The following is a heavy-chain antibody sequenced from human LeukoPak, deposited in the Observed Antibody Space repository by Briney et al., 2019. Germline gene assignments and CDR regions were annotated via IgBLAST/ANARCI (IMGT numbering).Heavy chain of an antibody. Sequence: PGGSLRLSCAASGFTFSSYWMSWVRQAPGKGLEWVANIKQDGSEKYYVDSVKGRFTISRDSAKNSLYLQMNSLRAEDTAVYYCARGGYYYDSSGYRDAFDIWGQGTMVTVSS. V-gene: IGHV3-7*04. CDR3: ARGGYYYDSSGYRDAFDI. CDR1: GFTFSSYW. D-gene: IGHD3-22*01. CDR2: IKQDGSEK. J-gene: IGHJ3*02.